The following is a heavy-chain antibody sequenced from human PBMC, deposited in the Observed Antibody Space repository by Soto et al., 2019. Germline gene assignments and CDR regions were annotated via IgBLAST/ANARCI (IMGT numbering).Heavy chain of an antibody. J-gene: IGHJ4*02. D-gene: IGHD6-13*01. CDR1: GFTFSSYG. Sequence: GGSLRLSCAASGFTFSSYGMHWVRQAPGKGLEWVAVISYDGSNKYYADSVKGRFTISRDNSKNTLYLQMNSLRAEDTAVYYCAKDPGLAAAGTYFDYWGQGTLVTVSS. CDR2: ISYDGSNK. CDR3: AKDPGLAAAGTYFDY. V-gene: IGHV3-30*18.